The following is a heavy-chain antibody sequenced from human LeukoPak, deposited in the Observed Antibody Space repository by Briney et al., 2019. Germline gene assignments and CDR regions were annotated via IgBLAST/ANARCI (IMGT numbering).Heavy chain of an antibody. CDR2: IWYDGSNK. Sequence: GESLRLSCAASGFTFSSYGMHWVRQAPGKGLKWVAVIWYDGSNKYYADSVKGRFTISRDNSKNTLYLQMNSLRAEDTAVYYCAKDVNYDSSGYYPEYWGQGTLVTVSS. CDR1: GFTFSSYG. CDR3: AKDVNYDSSGYYPEY. J-gene: IGHJ1*01. V-gene: IGHV3-30*02. D-gene: IGHD3-22*01.